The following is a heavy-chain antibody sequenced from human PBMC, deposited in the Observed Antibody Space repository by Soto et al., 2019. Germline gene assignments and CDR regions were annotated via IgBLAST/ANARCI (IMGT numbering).Heavy chain of an antibody. D-gene: IGHD2-21*02. CDR2: ISSSSSYI. CDR3: ARAYCGGDCFYYYYGMDV. Sequence: EVQLVESGGGLVKPGGSLRLSCAASGFTFSSYSMNWVRQAPGKGLEWVSSISSSSSYIYYADSVKGRFTISRDNAKNSLYLQLNSLRAEDTAVYYCARAYCGGDCFYYYYGMDVWGQGTTVTVSS. CDR1: GFTFSSYS. J-gene: IGHJ6*02. V-gene: IGHV3-21*01.